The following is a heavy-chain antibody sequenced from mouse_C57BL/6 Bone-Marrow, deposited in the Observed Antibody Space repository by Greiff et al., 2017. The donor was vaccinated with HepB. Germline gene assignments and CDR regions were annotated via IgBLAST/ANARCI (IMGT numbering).Heavy chain of an antibody. CDR2: IDPNSGGT. CDR3: ARENDYDVGFAY. J-gene: IGHJ3*01. CDR1: GYTFTSYW. D-gene: IGHD2-4*01. Sequence: VQLQQPGAELVKPGASVKLSCKASGYTFTSYWMHWVKQRPGRGLEWIGRIDPNSGGTKYNEKFKSKATLTVDKPSSTAYMQLSSLTSGDSAVYYCARENDYDVGFAYWGQGTLVTVSA. V-gene: IGHV1-72*01.